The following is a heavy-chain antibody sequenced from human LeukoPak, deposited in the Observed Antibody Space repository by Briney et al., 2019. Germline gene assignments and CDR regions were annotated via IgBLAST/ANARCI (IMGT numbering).Heavy chain of an antibody. J-gene: IGHJ3*02. Sequence: GASVKVSCKASGYTFTGYYMHWVRQAPGQGLEWMGWINPNSGGTNYAQKFQGRVTITADESTSTAYMELSSLRSEDTAVYYCARDSEPGPFGAPRIAFDIWGQGTMVTVSS. V-gene: IGHV1-2*02. CDR2: INPNSGGT. D-gene: IGHD3-10*01. CDR3: ARDSEPGPFGAPRIAFDI. CDR1: GYTFTGYY.